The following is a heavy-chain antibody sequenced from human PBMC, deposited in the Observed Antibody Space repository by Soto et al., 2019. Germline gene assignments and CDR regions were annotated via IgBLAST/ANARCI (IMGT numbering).Heavy chain of an antibody. V-gene: IGHV1-8*01. D-gene: IGHD4-4*01. CDR2: MNPNSGNT. CDR1: GYTFTSYD. Sequence: GASVKVSCKASGYTFTSYDINWVRQATGQGLEWMGWMNPNSGNTGYAQKFQGRVTMTRNTSISTAYMELSSLRSEDTAVYYCARVRLTTVTTSADDAFDIWGQGTMVTVSS. J-gene: IGHJ3*02. CDR3: ARVRLTTVTTSADDAFDI.